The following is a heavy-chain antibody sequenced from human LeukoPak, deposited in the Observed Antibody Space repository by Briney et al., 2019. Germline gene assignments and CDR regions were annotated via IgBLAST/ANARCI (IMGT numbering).Heavy chain of an antibody. D-gene: IGHD7-27*01. Sequence: GRSLRLSCAASGFTVSSNYMSWVRQAPGKGLEWVSVIYSGGSTYYADSVKGRFTISRDNSKNTLYLQMNSLRAEDTAVYYCARGDWGLNYFDYWGQGTLVTVSS. V-gene: IGHV3-66*02. CDR1: GFTVSSNY. CDR3: ARGDWGLNYFDY. CDR2: IYSGGST. J-gene: IGHJ4*02.